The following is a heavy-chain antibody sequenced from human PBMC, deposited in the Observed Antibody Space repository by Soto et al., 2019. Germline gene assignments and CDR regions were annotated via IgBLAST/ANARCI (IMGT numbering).Heavy chain of an antibody. Sequence: GGSLRLSCAASGFTFSSYAMHWVRQAPGKGLEWVAVISYDGSNKYYADSVKGRFTISRDNSKNTLYLQMNSLRAEDTAVYYCARGGYCTNGVCYVLYFDYWGQGTLVTVSS. V-gene: IGHV3-30-3*01. CDR2: ISYDGSNK. J-gene: IGHJ4*02. D-gene: IGHD2-8*01. CDR1: GFTFSSYA. CDR3: ARGGYCTNGVCYVLYFDY.